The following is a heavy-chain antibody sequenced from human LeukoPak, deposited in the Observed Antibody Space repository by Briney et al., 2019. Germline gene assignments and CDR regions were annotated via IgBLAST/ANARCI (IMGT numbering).Heavy chain of an antibody. J-gene: IGHJ4*02. CDR1: GFTFSSYG. CDR2: ISYDGSNK. V-gene: IGHV3-30*18. Sequence: GGSLRLSCAASGFTFSSYGMHWVRQAPGKGLEWVAVISYDGSNKYYADSVKGRFTIPRDNSKNTLYLQMNSLRAEDTAVYYCAKGTDYDFWSGYYDYWGQGTLVTVSS. CDR3: AKGTDYDFWSGYYDY. D-gene: IGHD3-3*01.